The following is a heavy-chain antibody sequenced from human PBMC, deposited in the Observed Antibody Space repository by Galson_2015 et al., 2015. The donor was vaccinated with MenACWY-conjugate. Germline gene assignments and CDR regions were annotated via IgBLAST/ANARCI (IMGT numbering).Heavy chain of an antibody. CDR3: ARIPTWGSSFGYFDY. CDR2: ISGSGGST. V-gene: IGHV3-23*01. CDR1: GFSFSSYA. J-gene: IGHJ4*02. D-gene: IGHD7-27*01. Sequence: SLRLSCAASGFSFSSYAMSWVRQAPGKGLEWVSAISGSGGSTYYADSVKGRFTISRDNSKNTLYLQINSLRPEDTAVYYCARIPTWGSSFGYFDYWGQGILVAVSS.